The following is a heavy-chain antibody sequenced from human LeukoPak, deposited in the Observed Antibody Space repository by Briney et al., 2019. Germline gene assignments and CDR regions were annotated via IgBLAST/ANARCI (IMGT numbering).Heavy chain of an antibody. CDR1: GFTFSSYS. Sequence: GGSLRLSCAASGFTFSSYSMNWVRQAPGKGLEWVANIKEDGSEKYYVDSVKGRFTISRDNTKNSMWLQMNGLRAEDTAVYYCATYGMVVAATDYWGQGTLVTVSS. J-gene: IGHJ4*02. CDR2: IKEDGSEK. D-gene: IGHD2-15*01. CDR3: ATYGMVVAATDY. V-gene: IGHV3-7*01.